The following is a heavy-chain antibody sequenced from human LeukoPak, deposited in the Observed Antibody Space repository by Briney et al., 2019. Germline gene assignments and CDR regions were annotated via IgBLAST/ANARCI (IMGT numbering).Heavy chain of an antibody. D-gene: IGHD3-10*01. CDR3: ARTYGSGSYSSAFDV. Sequence: SETLSLTCTVSGGSISSGGYYWSWIRQHPGKGLEWIGYIYYSGSTYYNPSLKSRVTISVDTSKNQFSLKLSSVTAADTAVYYCARTYGSGSYSSAFDVWGQGTMVTVTS. J-gene: IGHJ3*01. CDR1: GGSISSGGYY. V-gene: IGHV4-31*03. CDR2: IYYSGST.